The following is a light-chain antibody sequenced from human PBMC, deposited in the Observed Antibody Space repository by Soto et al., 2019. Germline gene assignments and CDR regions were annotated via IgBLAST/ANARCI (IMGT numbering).Light chain of an antibody. J-gene: IGKJ2*01. V-gene: IGKV3-20*01. CDR2: SAS. Sequence: EIVLTQSPGTLSLSPGERATLSCRASQSVSSNYLAWYLQKPGQAPRLLIYSASSRATGIPDRFSGSGSGTDFTITISRLAPEDFAVYYCQLYGTSPMFTFGRGTRLEIK. CDR1: QSVSSNY. CDR3: QLYGTSPMFT.